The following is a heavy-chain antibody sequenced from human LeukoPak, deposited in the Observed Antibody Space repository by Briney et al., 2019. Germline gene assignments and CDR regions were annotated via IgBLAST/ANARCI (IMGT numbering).Heavy chain of an antibody. CDR3: ARSPHDSSGYYPEYFQH. D-gene: IGHD3-22*01. CDR1: GFTFSSYA. J-gene: IGHJ1*01. V-gene: IGHV3-64*01. CDR2: NSSNGGST. Sequence: GGSLRLSCAASGFTFSSYAMHWVRQAPGKALEYVSANSSNGGSTYYANSVKGRFTISRDNSKNTLYLQMGSLRAEDMAVYYCARSPHDSSGYYPEYFQHWGQGTLVTVSS.